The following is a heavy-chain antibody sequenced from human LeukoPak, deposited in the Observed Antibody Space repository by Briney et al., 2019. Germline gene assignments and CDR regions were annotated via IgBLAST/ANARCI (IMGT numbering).Heavy chain of an antibody. Sequence: PGRSLRLSCAASGFTFSSYGMHWVRQAPGKGLEWVAVISYDGSNKYYADSVKGRFTISRDNSKNTLYLQMNSLRAEDTAVYYCAKDLLGYSGYDSGGYFDYWGQGTLVTVSS. V-gene: IGHV3-30*18. D-gene: IGHD5-12*01. CDR3: AKDLLGYSGYDSGGYFDY. CDR1: GFTFSSYG. CDR2: ISYDGSNK. J-gene: IGHJ4*02.